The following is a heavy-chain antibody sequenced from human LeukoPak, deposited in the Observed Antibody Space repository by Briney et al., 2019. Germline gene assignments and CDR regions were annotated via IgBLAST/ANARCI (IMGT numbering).Heavy chain of an antibody. CDR3: ARGGGVRTGSGWRPGNWFDP. Sequence: ASVKVSCKASGYIFTNFHISWVRQAPGQGLEWMGWISPHNGNTNYAQKFQARVIMTTDTSTSTAYMELRSLRSDDTAVYYCARGGGVRTGSGWRPGNWFDPWGQGTLVIVSS. D-gene: IGHD6-19*01. CDR1: GYIFTNFH. V-gene: IGHV1-18*01. CDR2: ISPHNGNT. J-gene: IGHJ5*02.